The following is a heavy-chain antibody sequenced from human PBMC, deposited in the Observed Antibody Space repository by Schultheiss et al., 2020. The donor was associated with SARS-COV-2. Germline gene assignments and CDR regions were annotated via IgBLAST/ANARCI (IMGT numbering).Heavy chain of an antibody. Sequence: GGSLRLSCAASGFMFSQYGMTWVRQAPGKGLEWVANINQDGREKYYADSVKGRFTISRDNAKNSVYLQMNSLRAEDTAIYYCARDGGWIQLDYWGQGTLVTVSS. CDR1: GFMFSQYG. CDR2: INQDGREK. J-gene: IGHJ4*02. V-gene: IGHV3-7*01. CDR3: ARDGGWIQLDY. D-gene: IGHD5-18*01.